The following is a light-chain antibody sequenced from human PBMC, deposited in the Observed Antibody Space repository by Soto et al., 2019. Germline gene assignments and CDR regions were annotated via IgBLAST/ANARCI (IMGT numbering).Light chain of an antibody. J-gene: IGKJ1*01. CDR3: QQYYSYPRT. CDR2: AAS. CDR1: QGISSY. V-gene: IGKV1-8*01. Sequence: AIRMTQSPSSLSASTGVRVTITCRASQGISSYLAWYQQKPGKAPKLLIYAASTLQSGVPSRFSGSGSGTDFTLTISCLQSEDFATYDCQQYYSYPRTFGQGTKVEIK.